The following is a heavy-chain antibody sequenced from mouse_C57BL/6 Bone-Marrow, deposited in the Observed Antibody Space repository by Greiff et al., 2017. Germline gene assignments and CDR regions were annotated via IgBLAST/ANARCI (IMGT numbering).Heavy chain of an antibody. Sequence: EVHLVESGPGRVKPSQSLSLTCSVTGYSITSGYYWNWIRQFPGNKLAWMGYISYDGSNNYNPSLKNRISITRDTSKNQFFLKLNSVTTEDTATYYCASVYVDVWGTGTTVTVSS. V-gene: IGHV3-6*01. CDR1: GYSITSGYY. CDR3: ASVYVDV. J-gene: IGHJ1*03. CDR2: ISYDGSN.